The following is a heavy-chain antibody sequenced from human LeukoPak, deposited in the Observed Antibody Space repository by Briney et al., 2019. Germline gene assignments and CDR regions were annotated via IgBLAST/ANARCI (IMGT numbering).Heavy chain of an antibody. CDR3: ARSRVWSDYWGYFDY. J-gene: IGHJ4*02. D-gene: IGHD3-3*01. CDR1: GGSISSYY. Sequence: SETLSLTCTVSGGSISSYYWSWIRQPPGKGLEWIGYIYHSGSTNYNPSLKSRVNLSVDMAKNQISLKMSSVTAADTAVYYCARSRVWSDYWGYFDYWGQGTLVTVSS. CDR2: IYHSGST. V-gene: IGHV4-59*01.